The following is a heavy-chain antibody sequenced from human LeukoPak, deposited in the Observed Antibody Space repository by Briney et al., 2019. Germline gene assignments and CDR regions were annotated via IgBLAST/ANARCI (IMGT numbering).Heavy chain of an antibody. CDR2: IYHGGST. Sequence: SETLSRTCTVSGGSISSGGYYWSWIRQPPGKGLEWIVFIYHGGSTYYTPSVRSRVTISVDSSKNQFSLKMGSLTAADTAVYYCAKAGWPPGIATFDPWGQGTLVTVSS. CDR1: GGSISSGGYY. D-gene: IGHD6-13*01. J-gene: IGHJ5*02. CDR3: AKAGWPPGIATFDP. V-gene: IGHV4-30-2*01.